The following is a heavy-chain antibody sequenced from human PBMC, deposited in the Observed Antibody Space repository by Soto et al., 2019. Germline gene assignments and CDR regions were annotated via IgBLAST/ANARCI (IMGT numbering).Heavy chain of an antibody. CDR2: IYYSGST. CDR1: GGSISSGDYY. V-gene: IGHV4-30-4*01. J-gene: IGHJ4*02. CDR3: ARDEDYYDSSGRLSVYFDY. Sequence: KPSETLSLTCTVSGGSISSGDYYWSWIRQPPGKGLEWIGYIYYSGSTYYNPSLKSRVTISVDTSKNQFSLKLSSVTAADTAVYYCARDEDYYDSSGRLSVYFDYWGQGTLVTVSS. D-gene: IGHD3-22*01.